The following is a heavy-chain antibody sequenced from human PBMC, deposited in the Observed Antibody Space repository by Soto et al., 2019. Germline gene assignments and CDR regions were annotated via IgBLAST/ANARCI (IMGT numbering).Heavy chain of an antibody. CDR2: IYPGDSET. CDR1: GYSFTTYW. Sequence: PGESLKISCKGSGYSFTTYWIGWVRQMPGKGLEWMGIIYPGDSETRYSPSFQGQVTISADRSISTAYLQWSSLKASDTAIYYCATQHPLDSSGWYNWGQGTLVTVSS. J-gene: IGHJ4*02. D-gene: IGHD6-19*01. V-gene: IGHV5-51*01. CDR3: ATQHPLDSSGWYN.